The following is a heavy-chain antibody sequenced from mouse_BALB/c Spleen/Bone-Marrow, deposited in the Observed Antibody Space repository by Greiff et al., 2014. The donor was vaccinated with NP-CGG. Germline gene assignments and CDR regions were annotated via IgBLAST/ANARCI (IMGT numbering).Heavy chain of an antibody. Sequence: EVQLQQSGAELVKPGASVKLSCTASGFNIKDSYLHWVKQRPEQGLDWIGRIDPAKGXXNYDPKFQGXXTITADTSSNTAYLQLSSLTSEDTAVYFCARNYPFAYWGQGTLVTVSA. V-gene: IGHV14-3*02. CDR2: IDPAKGXX. D-gene: IGHD2-1*01. CDR1: GFNIKDSY. J-gene: IGHJ3*01. CDR3: ARNYPFAY.